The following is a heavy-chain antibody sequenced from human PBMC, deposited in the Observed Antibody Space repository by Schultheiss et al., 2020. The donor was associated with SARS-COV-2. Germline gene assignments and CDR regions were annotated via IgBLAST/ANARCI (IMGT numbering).Heavy chain of an antibody. Sequence: GESLKISCAASGFTFSSYAMSWVRQAPGKGLEWVSSISSSSSYIYYADSVKGRFTISRDNSKNSLYLQMNSLTAEDTAVYYCTKRNWLDFWGQGTLVTVSS. J-gene: IGHJ4*02. CDR3: TKRNWLDF. CDR1: GFTFSSYA. D-gene: IGHD1-1*01. CDR2: ISSSSSYI. V-gene: IGHV3-23*01.